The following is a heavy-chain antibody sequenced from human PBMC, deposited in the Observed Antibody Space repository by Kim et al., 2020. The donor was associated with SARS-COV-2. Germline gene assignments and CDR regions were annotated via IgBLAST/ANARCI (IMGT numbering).Heavy chain of an antibody. CDR2: MNTNSGNT. V-gene: IGHV1-8*01. D-gene: IGHD3-10*01. CDR1: GYTFTSYD. CDR3: ARASAFHRCGEFSYGSHV. J-gene: IGHJ6*01. Sequence: ASVKVSCKASGYTFTSYDINWVRQATGQGLEWMGWMNTNSGNTGYAQKFQGRVTMTRNTSISTAYMELSSLRSEDTAVYYCARASAFHRCGEFSYGSHVGGQETRHSVPS.